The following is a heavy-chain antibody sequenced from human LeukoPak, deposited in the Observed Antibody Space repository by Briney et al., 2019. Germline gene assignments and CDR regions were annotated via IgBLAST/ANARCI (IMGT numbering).Heavy chain of an antibody. J-gene: IGHJ4*02. CDR3: ARDQNGELLGYFDY. CDR2: INPNSGGT. V-gene: IGHV1-2*02. Sequence: GASVKVSCKASGYTFTGYYMHWVRQAPGQGLEWMGWINPNSGGTNYAQKFQGRVTITRDTSASTAYMELSSLRSEDTAVYYCARDQNGELLGYFDYWGQGTLVTVSS. D-gene: IGHD3-10*01. CDR1: GYTFTGYY.